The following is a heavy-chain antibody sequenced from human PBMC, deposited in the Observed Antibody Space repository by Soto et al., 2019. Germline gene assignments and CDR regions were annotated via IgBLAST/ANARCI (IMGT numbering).Heavy chain of an antibody. D-gene: IGHD6-6*01. CDR3: ARGVRGQFVPS. Sequence: QVQLQESGPGLVKPSQTLSLTCTVSGGSISSGGYYWSWIRQHPGKGLAWIGYIYYSGSTYYNPSLNSQVTISVDTSKNQFSLKLSSVTAADTAVYYCARGVRGQFVPSWGQGTLVTVSS. CDR1: GGSISSGGYY. V-gene: IGHV4-31*01. CDR2: IYYSGST. J-gene: IGHJ5*02.